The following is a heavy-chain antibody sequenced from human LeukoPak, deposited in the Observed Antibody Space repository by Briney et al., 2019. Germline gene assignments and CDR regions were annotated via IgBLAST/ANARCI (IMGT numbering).Heavy chain of an antibody. CDR3: ARETYCGGDCYSELWFDP. D-gene: IGHD2-21*02. CDR1: GGTFSSYA. CDR2: IIPILGIA. Sequence: SVKVSCKASGGTFSSYAISWVRQAPGQGLERMGRIIPILGIANYAQKFQGRVTITADKSTSTAYMELSSLRSEDTAVYYCARETYCGGDCYSELWFDPWGQGTLVTVSS. J-gene: IGHJ5*02. V-gene: IGHV1-69*04.